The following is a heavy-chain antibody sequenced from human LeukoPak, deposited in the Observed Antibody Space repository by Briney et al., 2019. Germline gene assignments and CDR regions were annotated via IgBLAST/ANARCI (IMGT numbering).Heavy chain of an antibody. CDR3: ARAGYDFWSGYSNFDY. CDR1: GYTFKNYG. D-gene: IGHD3-3*01. J-gene: IGHJ4*02. Sequence: GASVKVSCKASGYTFKNYGISWVRQATGQGLEWMGWMNPNSGNTGYAQKFQGRVTITRNTSISTAYMELSSLRSEDTAVYYCARAGYDFWSGYSNFDYWGQGTLVTVSS. CDR2: MNPNSGNT. V-gene: IGHV1-8*03.